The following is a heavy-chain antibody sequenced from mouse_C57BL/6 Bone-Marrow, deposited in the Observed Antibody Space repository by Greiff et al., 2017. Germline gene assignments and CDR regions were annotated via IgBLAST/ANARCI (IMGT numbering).Heavy chain of an antibody. Sequence: QVQLKESGAELMKPGASVKLSCKATGYTFTGYWIEWVKQRPGHGLEWIGEILPGSGSTNYNEKFKGKATFTADTSSNTAYMQLSSLTTEDSAIYYCARFPLYYGSSSRAMDYWGQGTSVTVSS. CDR3: ARFPLYYGSSSRAMDY. D-gene: IGHD1-1*01. CDR1: GYTFTGYW. CDR2: ILPGSGST. J-gene: IGHJ4*01. V-gene: IGHV1-9*01.